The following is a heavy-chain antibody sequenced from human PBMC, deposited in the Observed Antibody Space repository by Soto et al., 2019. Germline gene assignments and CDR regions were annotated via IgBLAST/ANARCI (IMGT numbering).Heavy chain of an antibody. CDR3: ARDGPYDSSRHITEMGDY. V-gene: IGHV3-48*02. D-gene: IGHD3-22*01. J-gene: IGHJ4*02. CDR2: ISSSSSTI. CDR1: GFTFSSYS. Sequence: EVQLVESGGGLVQPGGSLRLSCAASGFTFSSYSMNWVRQAPGKGLEWVSYISSSSSTIYYADSVKGRFTISRDNAKNSLYLQMNSLRDEDTAVYYCARDGPYDSSRHITEMGDYWGQGTLVTVSS.